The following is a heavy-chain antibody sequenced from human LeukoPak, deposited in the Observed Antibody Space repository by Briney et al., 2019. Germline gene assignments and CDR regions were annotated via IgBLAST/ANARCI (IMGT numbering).Heavy chain of an antibody. V-gene: IGHV4-38-2*01. J-gene: IGHJ4*02. Sequence: SETLSLTCAVSGYSISSGYYWGWIRQPPGKGLEWIGIIFHGGNTYYSPSLKSRVTISMDTSMNQFSLKVTSVTAADTAVYYCARQDRTLYYDSSGLYFDYWGQGTLVAVSS. D-gene: IGHD3-22*01. CDR3: ARQDRTLYYDSSGLYFDY. CDR2: IFHGGNT. CDR1: GYSISSGYY.